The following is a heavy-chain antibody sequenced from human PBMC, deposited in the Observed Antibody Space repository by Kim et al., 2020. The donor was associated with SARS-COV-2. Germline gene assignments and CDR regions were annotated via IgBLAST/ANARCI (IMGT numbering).Heavy chain of an antibody. J-gene: IGHJ4*01. Sequence: SETLSLTCTVSGDSITYSSSYWGWIRQPPGKGLEWIGTAYYTGSTFYNPSLTSRVTMSVDTSKNYFSLRLNSVTATDTAVYFCARIKAHVPGGEEFDYWG. D-gene: IGHD3-16*01. V-gene: IGHV4-39*02. CDR2: AYYTGST. CDR3: ARIKAHVPGGEEFDY. CDR1: GDSITYSSSY.